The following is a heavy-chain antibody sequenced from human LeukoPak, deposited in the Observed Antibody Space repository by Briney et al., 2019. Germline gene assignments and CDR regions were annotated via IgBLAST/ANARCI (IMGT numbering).Heavy chain of an antibody. CDR2: ISYSGST. CDR1: GGSFSSYY. J-gene: IGHJ6*02. CDR3: ARDMRGLPPYYYGMDV. D-gene: IGHD5-18*01. Sequence: PSETLSLTCTASGGSFSSYYRSWIRQPPGQGLEWIGYISYSGSTNYNPSLKSRITMLVDTSKTQLYLMLRSVTAADTAVYYCARDMRGLPPYYYGMDVWGQGTTVTVSS. V-gene: IGHV4-59*01.